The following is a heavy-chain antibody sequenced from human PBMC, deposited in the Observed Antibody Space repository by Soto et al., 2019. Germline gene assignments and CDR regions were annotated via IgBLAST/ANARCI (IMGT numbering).Heavy chain of an antibody. J-gene: IGHJ6*02. Sequence: QVQLVQSGAEVKKPGSSVKVSCKASGGTFSSYAISWVRQAPGQGLEWMGGIIPIFGTANYAQKFQGRVTITADESTSTASMELSRLRCEDTAVYYCARRAGYSSSVAPYYYYYYGMDVWGQGTTVTVSS. V-gene: IGHV1-69*01. CDR1: GGTFSSYA. D-gene: IGHD6-6*01. CDR3: ARRAGYSSSVAPYYYYYYGMDV. CDR2: IIPIFGTA.